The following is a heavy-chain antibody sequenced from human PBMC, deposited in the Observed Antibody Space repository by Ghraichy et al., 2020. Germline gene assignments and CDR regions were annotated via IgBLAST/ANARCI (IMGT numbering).Heavy chain of an antibody. CDR3: ARDWGVRQWLYLVY. D-gene: IGHD6-19*01. Sequence: GGSLRLSCAASGFTFSSYGMHWVRQAPGKGLEWVAVIWYDGSNKYYADSVKGRFTISRDNSKNTLYLQMNSLRAEDTAVYYCARDWGVRQWLYLVYWGQGTLVTVSS. V-gene: IGHV3-33*01. CDR1: GFTFSSYG. CDR2: IWYDGSNK. J-gene: IGHJ4*02.